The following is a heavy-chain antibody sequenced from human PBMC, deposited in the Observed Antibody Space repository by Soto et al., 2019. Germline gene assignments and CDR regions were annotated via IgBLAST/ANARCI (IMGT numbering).Heavy chain of an antibody. CDR1: GFSFSANA. Sequence: LRLSCAASGFSFSANAMNWVRQAPGKGLEWISYISASTTTIFYANSVKGRFTISRDNAKNSLYLQMNSLRDEDTAVYYCAKGQPVADYWGQGTLVTVSS. J-gene: IGHJ4*02. CDR3: AKGQPVADY. CDR2: ISASTTTI. D-gene: IGHD2-15*01. V-gene: IGHV3-48*02.